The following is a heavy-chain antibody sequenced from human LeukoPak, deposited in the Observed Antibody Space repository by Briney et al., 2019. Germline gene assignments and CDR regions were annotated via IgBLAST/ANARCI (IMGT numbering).Heavy chain of an antibody. J-gene: IGHJ5*02. CDR1: GFTFSDYY. CDR3: ATDGAGFDP. Sequence: PGGSLRLSCAAPGFTFSDYYMSWIRQAPGKGLEWLSYINIGGTNTHYADSVKGRFTISRDNAKKSLYLQMNNLRAEDTAIYYCATDGAGFDPWGQGVLVTVSS. V-gene: IGHV3-11*01. CDR2: INIGGTNT.